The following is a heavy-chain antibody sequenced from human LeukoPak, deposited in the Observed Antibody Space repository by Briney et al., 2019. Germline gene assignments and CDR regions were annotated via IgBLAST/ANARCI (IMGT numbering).Heavy chain of an antibody. V-gene: IGHV3-23*01. J-gene: IGHJ5*02. CDR2: IDATGAAT. D-gene: IGHD6-19*01. Sequence: GGSLRLSCAASGFSFNHYAMYWVRQAPGKGLEWVPSIDATGAATYYADSVNGRFTISRDNSKNTFYLQMDSLRADDTAVYSCAKGSGSGWYGWFAPWGQGTLVTISS. CDR3: AKGSGSGWYGWFAP. CDR1: GFSFNHYA.